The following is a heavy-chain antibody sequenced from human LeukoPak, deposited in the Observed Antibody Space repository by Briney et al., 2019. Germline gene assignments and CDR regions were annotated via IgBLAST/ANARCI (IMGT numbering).Heavy chain of an antibody. CDR2: IYSGGRT. CDR1: GFTVSTNY. Sequence: GGSLRLSCVASGFTVSTNYINWVAQSPAKGLEWVSLIYSGGRTYYADSVKGRFAISRDNAKNSLYLHMNSLRVEDTAVYYCTRDRYGDWGQGTLVTVSS. J-gene: IGHJ4*02. CDR3: TRDRYGD. D-gene: IGHD5-18*01. V-gene: IGHV3-53*01.